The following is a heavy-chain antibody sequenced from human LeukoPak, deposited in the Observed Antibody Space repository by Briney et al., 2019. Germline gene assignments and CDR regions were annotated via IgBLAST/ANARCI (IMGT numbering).Heavy chain of an antibody. J-gene: IGHJ3*02. V-gene: IGHV3-7*01. D-gene: IGHD3-10*01. CDR3: ARDWVAGVPFDAFDI. Sequence: GGSLRLSCVASGFTLSNYCMSWVRQAPGKGLEWVANIKEDGSEKYYVGSVKGRFTISRDNAKNSLYLHIDSLTAEDTAIYYCARDWVAGVPFDAFDIWGEGTMVSVSS. CDR1: GFTLSNYC. CDR2: IKEDGSEK.